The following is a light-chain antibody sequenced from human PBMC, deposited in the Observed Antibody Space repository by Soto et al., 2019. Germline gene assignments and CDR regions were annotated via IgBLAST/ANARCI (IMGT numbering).Light chain of an antibody. Sequence: QSVLTQPPSASGTPGQRVTISCSGSSSNIGSNYVYWYQQLPGTAPKLLIYRNNRRPSGVPDRFSGSKSGTSASLAITGLQAEDEADYYCQAYDYSLTAFVFGGGTKVTVL. CDR2: RNN. CDR3: QAYDYSLTAFV. V-gene: IGLV1-47*01. CDR1: SSNIGSNY. J-gene: IGLJ3*02.